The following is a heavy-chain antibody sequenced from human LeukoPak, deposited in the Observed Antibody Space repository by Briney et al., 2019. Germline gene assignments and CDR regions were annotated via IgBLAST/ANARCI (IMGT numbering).Heavy chain of an antibody. CDR3: ARVVSGSYPFDY. CDR1: GFTFSSYG. J-gene: IGHJ4*02. D-gene: IGHD3-10*01. V-gene: IGHV3-30*03. CDR2: ISYDGSNK. Sequence: GGSLRLSCAASGFTFSSYGMHWVRQAPGKGLEWVAVISYDGSNKYYADSVKGRFTISRDNSKNTLYLQMNSLRAEDTAVYYCARVVSGSYPFDYWGQGTLVTVSS.